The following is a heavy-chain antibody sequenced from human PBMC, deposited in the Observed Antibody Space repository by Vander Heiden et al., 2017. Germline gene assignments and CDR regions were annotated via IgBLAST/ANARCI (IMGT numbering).Heavy chain of an antibody. CDR3: ARNSRYFYYYGMDV. CDR1: RFTFGSYW. Sequence: EVHLVESGGGLVQPGGSLRLSCAASRFTFGSYWMRWVRQAPGKGLEWVANIKQDGSEKFYVDSVKGRFTISRDNAKNSLYLQMNSLRAADTAVYYCARNSRYFYYYGMDVWGQGTTVTVSS. CDR2: IKQDGSEK. J-gene: IGHJ6*02. V-gene: IGHV3-7*01.